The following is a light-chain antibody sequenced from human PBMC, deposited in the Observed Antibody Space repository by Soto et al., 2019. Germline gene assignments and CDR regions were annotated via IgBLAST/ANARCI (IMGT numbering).Light chain of an antibody. Sequence: DIQMTQSPATLSASVGDSVTITCRASQSISHWLAWYQQKPGKAPKFLIYDASSLESGVPSRFSGSGSGTEFTLPISSLQPDDFATYYCQQYTNTNNPWMFGQGTKVDIK. CDR2: DAS. CDR3: QQYTNTNNPWM. V-gene: IGKV1-5*01. J-gene: IGKJ1*01. CDR1: QSISHW.